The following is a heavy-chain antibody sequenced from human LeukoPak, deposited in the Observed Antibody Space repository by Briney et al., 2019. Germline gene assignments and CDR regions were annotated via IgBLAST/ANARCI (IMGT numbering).Heavy chain of an antibody. D-gene: IGHD6-13*01. V-gene: IGHV3-21*01. Sequence: GGSLRLSCAASGFTFSSYGMNWVRQAPGKGLVWVSSISSSSSHIYYADSVAGRFTISRDNAKNSLYLHMDSLRAEDTAVYYCARAVPAVGLDYWGQGTLVTVSA. CDR1: GFTFSSYG. CDR2: ISSSSSHI. J-gene: IGHJ4*02. CDR3: ARAVPAVGLDY.